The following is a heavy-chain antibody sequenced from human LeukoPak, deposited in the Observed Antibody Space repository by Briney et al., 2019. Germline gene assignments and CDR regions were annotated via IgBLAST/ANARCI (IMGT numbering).Heavy chain of an antibody. CDR1: GFTFSSYA. CDR3: ARDFQIRGVMVFDY. D-gene: IGHD3-10*01. CDR2: ISGSGGST. J-gene: IGHJ4*02. V-gene: IGHV3-23*01. Sequence: GGSLRLSCAASGFTFSSYAMTWVRQAPGKGLGWVSGISGSGGSTQYADSVKGRFTISRDNVKNSLYLQMNSLRAEDTAVYYCARDFQIRGVMVFDYWGQGSLVTVSS.